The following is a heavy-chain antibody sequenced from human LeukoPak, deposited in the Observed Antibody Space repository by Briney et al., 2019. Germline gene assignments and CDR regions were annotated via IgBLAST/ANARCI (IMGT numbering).Heavy chain of an antibody. D-gene: IGHD6-13*01. CDR3: APPPIAATGN. CDR2: IRQDGSDK. J-gene: IGHJ4*02. CDR1: GFNFSIYS. Sequence: GGSLRLSCAASGFNFSIYSMNWVRQAPGKGLEWVANIRQDGSDKNYVDSVEGRFTISRDNAKRSLYLQMNSLRAEDTAVYYCAPPPIAATGNWGQGTLVTVSS. V-gene: IGHV3-7*01.